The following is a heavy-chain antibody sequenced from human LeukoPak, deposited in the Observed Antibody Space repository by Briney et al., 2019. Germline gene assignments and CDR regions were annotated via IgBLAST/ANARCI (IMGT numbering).Heavy chain of an antibody. CDR2: MNPNSGNT. J-gene: IGHJ6*02. D-gene: IGHD2-15*01. V-gene: IGHV1-8*01. CDR1: GYTFTSYD. CDR3: ARHRICSGGSCYGMDV. Sequence: GASVKVSCKASGYTFTSYDINWVRQATGQGLEWMGWMNPNSGNTGYAQKFQGRVTMTRNTSISTAYMELSSLRAEDTAVYFCARHRICSGGSCYGMDVWGQGTTVTVSS.